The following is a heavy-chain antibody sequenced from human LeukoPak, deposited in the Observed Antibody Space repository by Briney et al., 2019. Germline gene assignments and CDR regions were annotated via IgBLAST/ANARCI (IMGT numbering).Heavy chain of an antibody. D-gene: IGHD5-24*01. CDR1: GYTFTSYG. Sequence: GASVKVSCKASGYTFTSYGISWVRQAPGQGLEWMGWISAYNGNTNYAQKLQGRVTMTTDTSTSTAYMELRSLRSEDTAVYYCARGVDGYGMDVWGQGTTVTVSS. V-gene: IGHV1-18*01. CDR3: ARGVDGYGMDV. J-gene: IGHJ6*02. CDR2: ISAYNGNT.